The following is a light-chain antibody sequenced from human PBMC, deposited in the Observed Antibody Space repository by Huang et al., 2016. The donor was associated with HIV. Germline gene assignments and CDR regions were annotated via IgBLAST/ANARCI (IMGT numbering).Light chain of an antibody. J-gene: IGKJ2*01. Sequence: DVVMTQSPLSLPVTLGQPASISCRSSQSLVHSDGNTYVNWFQQRPGKSPRRLIYKVSNRDSGVPDRFSGSGSGTDFTLKISRVEAEDVGVYYCMQGTHWPPYTFGQGTKLEIK. V-gene: IGKV2-30*02. CDR1: QSLVHSDGNTY. CDR3: MQGTHWPPYT. CDR2: KVS.